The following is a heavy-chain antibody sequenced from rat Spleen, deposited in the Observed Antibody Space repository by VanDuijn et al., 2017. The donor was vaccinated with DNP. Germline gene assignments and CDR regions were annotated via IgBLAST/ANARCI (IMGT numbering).Heavy chain of an antibody. V-gene: IGHV5-7*01. CDR2: ISYDGSRT. D-gene: IGHD1-1*01. CDR3: ARQNYYYSGNTLDA. CDR1: GFSFRDYA. Sequence: EVQLVESGGALVQPGRSLKLSCVASGFSFRDYAMAWVRQAPKKGLEWVATISYDGSRTYYRDSVKGLFTISRDNAKSSLYLQMDSLRSEDTATYYCARQNYYYSGNTLDAWGQGISVTVSS. J-gene: IGHJ4*01.